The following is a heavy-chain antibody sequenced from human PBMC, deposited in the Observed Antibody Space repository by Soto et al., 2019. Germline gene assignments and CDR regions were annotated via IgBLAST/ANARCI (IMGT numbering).Heavy chain of an antibody. CDR1: GGTFSSYA. CDR3: ARDLGYTMGATIISEN. CDR2: IIPIFGTA. J-gene: IGHJ4*02. Sequence: QVQLVQSGAEVKKPGSSVKVSCKASGGTFSSYAISWVRQAPGQGLEWMGGIIPIFGTANYAQKFQGRVTITADEATSTAYMELSSLRSEDTAVYYCARDLGYTMGATIISENWGQGTLVTVSS. V-gene: IGHV1-69*01. D-gene: IGHD5-12*01.